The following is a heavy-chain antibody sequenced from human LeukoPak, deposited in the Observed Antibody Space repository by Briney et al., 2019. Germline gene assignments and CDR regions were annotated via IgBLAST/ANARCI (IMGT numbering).Heavy chain of an antibody. V-gene: IGHV3-33*01. CDR3: AREGPRGNSQFDY. CDR1: GFTFSSCG. D-gene: IGHD2/OR15-2a*01. J-gene: IGHJ4*02. CDR2: IWYDGSNK. Sequence: PGGSLRLSCAASGFTFSSCGMHWVRQAPGKGLEWVALIWYDGSNKYYADSVKGRHTISRDNSKNTLYLQMNSLRAEDTAVYYCAREGPRGNSQFDYWGQGTLVTVSS.